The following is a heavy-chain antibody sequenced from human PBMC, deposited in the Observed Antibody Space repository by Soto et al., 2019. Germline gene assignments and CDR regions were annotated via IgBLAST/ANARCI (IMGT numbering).Heavy chain of an antibody. CDR3: ARYYYASSGYPHAFEI. D-gene: IGHD3-22*01. V-gene: IGHV1-69*01. Sequence: QVHLVQSGAEVRKPGSSVKVSCKASGGTFDIYAFTWVRHAPGQGLEWMGGINPVFGTANNAQKFQGRVTITADVSTNTTDMELSSVRPGDTADYYCARYYYASSGYPHAFEILGQGTLVTVAS. J-gene: IGHJ3*02. CDR1: GGTFDIYA. CDR2: INPVFGTA.